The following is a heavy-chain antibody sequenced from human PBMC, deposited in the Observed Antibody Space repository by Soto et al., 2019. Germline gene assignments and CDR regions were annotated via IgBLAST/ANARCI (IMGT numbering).Heavy chain of an antibody. Sequence: QEQLQQWGAGLLKPSETLSLTCAVYGGSFSGYYWSWIRQPPGKGLEWIGEINHSGSTNYNPSLKSRVTISVDTSKNQFSLKLSSVTAADTAVYYCAREGGYGASFQHWGQGTLVTVSS. CDR2: INHSGST. V-gene: IGHV4-34*01. CDR1: GGSFSGYY. CDR3: AREGGYGASFQH. J-gene: IGHJ1*01. D-gene: IGHD4-17*01.